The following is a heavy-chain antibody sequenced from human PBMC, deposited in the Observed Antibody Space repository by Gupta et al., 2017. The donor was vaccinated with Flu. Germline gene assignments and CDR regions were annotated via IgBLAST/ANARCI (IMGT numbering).Heavy chain of an antibody. D-gene: IGHD1-1*01. CDR1: GYTFTKNG. J-gene: IGHJ5*02. CDR3: ARDPSTKGQPGTGFDP. V-gene: IGHV1-18*01. Sequence: QALLVQSGDEVKKPGASVRVSCEASGYTFTKNGFIWVRQAPGQGLEWIGWASGYNGDTNYAQNFQGRVNMTTDPSTNTVYLDLRSLTSDDTAIYYCARDPSTKGQPGTGFDPWGQGTLVAV. CDR2: ASGYNGDT.